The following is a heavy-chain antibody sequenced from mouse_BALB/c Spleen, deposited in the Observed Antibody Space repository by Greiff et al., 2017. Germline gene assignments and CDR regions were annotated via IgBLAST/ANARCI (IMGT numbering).Heavy chain of an antibody. Sequence: EVQLVESGGDLVKPGGSLKLSCAASGFTFSSYGMSWVRQTPDKRLEWVATISSGGSYTYYPDSVKGRFTISRDNAKNTLYLQMSSLKSEDTAMYYCARHYMYDGTCFAYWGQGTLVTVSA. J-gene: IGHJ3*01. CDR3: ARHYMYDGTCFAY. CDR2: ISSGGSYT. V-gene: IGHV5-6*01. D-gene: IGHD2-14*01. CDR1: GFTFSSYG.